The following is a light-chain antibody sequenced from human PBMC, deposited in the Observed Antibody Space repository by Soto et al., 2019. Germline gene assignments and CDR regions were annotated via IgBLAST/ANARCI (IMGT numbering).Light chain of an antibody. V-gene: IGKV1-39*01. CDR3: QQSYSTPYT. J-gene: IGKJ2*01. Sequence: DIQMTQSPSSLSASLGDRVTITCRASQSISSYLNWYQQKPGKAPKLLIYAASSLQSGVPSRFSGSGSGTDFTLTISSLQPEDFATYYCQQSYSTPYTFDQGTKLEIK. CDR1: QSISSY. CDR2: AAS.